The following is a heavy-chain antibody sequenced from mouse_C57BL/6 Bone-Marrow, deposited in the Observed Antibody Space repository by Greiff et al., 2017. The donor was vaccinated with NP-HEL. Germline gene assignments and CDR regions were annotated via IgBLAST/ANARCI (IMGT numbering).Heavy chain of an antibody. J-gene: IGHJ2*01. CDR2: FTMYSDAT. Sequence: LKESGAELVRPGSSVKLSCKDSYFAFMASAMHWVKQRPGHGLEWIGSFTMYSDATEYSENFKGKATLTANTSSSTAYMELSSLTSEDSAVYYCARKGYGNYGRVDYWGQGTTLTVSS. D-gene: IGHD2-1*01. CDR1: YFAFMASA. V-gene: IGHV1-49*01. CDR3: ARKGYGNYGRVDY.